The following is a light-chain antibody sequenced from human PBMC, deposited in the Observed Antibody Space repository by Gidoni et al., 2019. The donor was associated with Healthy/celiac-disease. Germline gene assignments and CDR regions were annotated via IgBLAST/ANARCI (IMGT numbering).Light chain of an antibody. V-gene: IGKV4-1*01. Sequence: DIVLPQSPDSLAVSLGERATINCKSSQIVLHSYNNKNCVAWYQQKQGQPPKLLIFWASTREAGVPDRVSGTGSGTDCTFTIRRLQAEEVACYYCQQYYRTPQTFGQWTKVEI. CDR3: QQYYRTPQT. J-gene: IGKJ2*01. CDR2: WAS. CDR1: QIVLHSYNNKNC.